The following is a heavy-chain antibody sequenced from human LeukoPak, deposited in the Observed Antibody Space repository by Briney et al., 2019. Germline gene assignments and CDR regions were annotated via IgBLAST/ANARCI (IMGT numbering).Heavy chain of an antibody. Sequence: PSQTLSLTCTVSGGSISSGDYYWSWIRQPPGKGLEWIGYIYYSGSTYYNPSLKSRVTISVDTSKNQFSLKLSSVTAADTAVYYCARGSSWYYYGVDVWGQGTTVTVSS. CDR1: GGSISSGDYY. J-gene: IGHJ6*02. CDR2: IYYSGST. CDR3: ARGSSWYYYGVDV. V-gene: IGHV4-30-4*01. D-gene: IGHD6-13*01.